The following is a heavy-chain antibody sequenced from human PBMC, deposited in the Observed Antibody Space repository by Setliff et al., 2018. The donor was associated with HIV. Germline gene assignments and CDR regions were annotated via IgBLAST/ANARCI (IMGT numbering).Heavy chain of an antibody. J-gene: IGHJ4*02. V-gene: IGHV1-46*01. D-gene: IGHD6-19*01. CDR2: INPSGGST. CDR3: ARQSVSATFDS. CDR1: GYTFTSYY. Sequence: ASVKVSCKASGYTFTSYYMHWVRQAPGQGLEWMGIINPSGGSTSYAQRFHGRVTMTRDTSTSTVYMELSSLRSEDTAVYYCARQSVSATFDSWGQGTLVTVSS.